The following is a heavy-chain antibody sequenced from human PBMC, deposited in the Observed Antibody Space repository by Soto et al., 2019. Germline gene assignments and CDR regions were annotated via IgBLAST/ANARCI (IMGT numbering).Heavy chain of an antibody. CDR2: ISSSSSYI. D-gene: IGHD3-22*01. J-gene: IGHJ3*02. CDR3: ARHRDSSEGDAFDI. V-gene: IGHV3-21*01. Sequence: GGSLRLSCAASGFTFSSYSMNWVRQAPGKGLEWVSSISSSSSYIYYADSVKGRFTISRDNAKNQFSLKLSSVTAADTAVYYCARHRDSSEGDAFDIWGQGTMVTVSS. CDR1: GFTFSSYS.